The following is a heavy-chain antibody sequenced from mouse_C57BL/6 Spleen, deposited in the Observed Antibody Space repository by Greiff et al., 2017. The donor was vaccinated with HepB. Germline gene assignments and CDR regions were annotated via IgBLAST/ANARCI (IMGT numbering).Heavy chain of an antibody. CDR1: GFTFSDYG. CDR2: ISSGSSTI. D-gene: IGHD5-1*01. CDR3: ARSDEYAYAMDY. Sequence: EVQLVESGGGLVKPGGSLKLSCAASGFTFSDYGMHWVRQAPEKGLEWVAYISSGSSTIYYADTVKGRFTISRDNAKNTLFLQMTSLRSEDTAMYYCARSDEYAYAMDYWGQGTSVTVSS. V-gene: IGHV5-17*01. J-gene: IGHJ4*01.